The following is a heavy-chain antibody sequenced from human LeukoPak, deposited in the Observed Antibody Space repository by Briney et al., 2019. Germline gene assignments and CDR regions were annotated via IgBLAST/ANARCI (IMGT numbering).Heavy chain of an antibody. D-gene: IGHD3-22*01. J-gene: IGHJ4*02. CDR3: AKDNYYDSSAYQDY. V-gene: IGHV3-30-3*01. Sequence: GGSLRLSCAASGFTFSSYAMHWVRQAPGKGLEWVAVISYDGSNKYYADSVKGRFTISRDNSKNTLYLQMNSLRAEDTAVYYCAKDNYYDSSAYQDYWGQGTLVTVSS. CDR2: ISYDGSNK. CDR1: GFTFSSYA.